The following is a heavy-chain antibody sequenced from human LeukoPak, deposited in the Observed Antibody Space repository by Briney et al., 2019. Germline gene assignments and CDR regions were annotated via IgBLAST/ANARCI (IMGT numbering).Heavy chain of an antibody. CDR1: GGSISSYY. D-gene: IGHD1/OR15-1a*01. CDR3: ARSTGTNPVDY. J-gene: IGHJ4*02. CDR2: IYYSGST. Sequence: NTSETLSLTCTVSGGSISSYYWSWIRQPPGKGLEWIGYIYYSGSTNYNPSLKSRVTISVDTSKTQFSLKLSSVTAADTAVYYCARSTGTNPVDYWGQGTLVTVSS. V-gene: IGHV4-59*01.